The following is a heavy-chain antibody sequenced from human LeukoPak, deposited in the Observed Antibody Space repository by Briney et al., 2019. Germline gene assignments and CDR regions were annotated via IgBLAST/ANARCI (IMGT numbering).Heavy chain of an antibody. CDR3: ARGVQLERRFDP. Sequence: SETLSLTCAVYGGSFSGYYWSWIRQPPGKGLEWIGEINHSGSANYNPSLKSRVTISVDTSKNQLSLKLSSVTAADTAVYYCARGVQLERRFDPWGQGTLVTVSS. J-gene: IGHJ5*02. D-gene: IGHD1-1*01. CDR1: GGSFSGYY. V-gene: IGHV4-34*01. CDR2: INHSGSA.